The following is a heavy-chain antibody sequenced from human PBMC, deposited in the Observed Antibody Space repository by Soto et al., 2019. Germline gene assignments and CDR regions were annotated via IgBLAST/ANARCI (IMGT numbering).Heavy chain of an antibody. J-gene: IGHJ6*02. V-gene: IGHV3-33*01. CDR1: GFTFSLYG. D-gene: IGHD3-16*01. CDR2: IWYDGRNQ. CDR3: ARGLRGISFYGMDV. Sequence: QVQLVESGGGVVQPGRSLRLSCAASGFTFSLYGMHWVRQAPGKGLEWVAVIWYDGRNQFYADSVKGRFTISRDNSKNTLYLQMNSLRDEDTAVYYCARGLRGISFYGMDVWGQGTTGSVSS.